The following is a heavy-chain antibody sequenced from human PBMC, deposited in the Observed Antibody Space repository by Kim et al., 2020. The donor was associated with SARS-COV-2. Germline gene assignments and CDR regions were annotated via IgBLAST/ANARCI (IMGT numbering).Heavy chain of an antibody. CDR1: GGTFSSYA. D-gene: IGHD6-19*01. J-gene: IGHJ6*02. Sequence: SVKVSCKASGGTFSSYAISWVRQAPGRGLEWMGGIIPIFGTANYAQKFQGRVTITADESTSTAYMELSSLRSEDTAVYYCARAGYRSLRYYYYGMDVWGQGTTVTVSS. V-gene: IGHV1-69*13. CDR3: ARAGYRSLRYYYYGMDV. CDR2: IIPIFGTA.